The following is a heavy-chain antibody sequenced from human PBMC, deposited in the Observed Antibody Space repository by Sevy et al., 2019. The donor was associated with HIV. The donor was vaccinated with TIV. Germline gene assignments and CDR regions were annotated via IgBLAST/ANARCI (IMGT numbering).Heavy chain of an antibody. D-gene: IGHD5-12*01. V-gene: IGHV1-69*13. CDR2: IIPIFGTV. J-gene: IGHJ3*02. Sequence: ASVKVSCKASGGTFSSYAISWVRQAPGQGLEWMGGIIPIFGTVNYAQKFQGRVTITADESTSTAYMELSSLRSEDTAVYYCARDWRRWLQWDAFDIWGQGTMVTVSS. CDR3: ARDWRRWLQWDAFDI. CDR1: GGTFSSYA.